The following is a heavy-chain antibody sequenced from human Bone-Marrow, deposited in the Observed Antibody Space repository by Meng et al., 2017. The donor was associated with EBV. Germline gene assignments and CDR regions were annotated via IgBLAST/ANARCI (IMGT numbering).Heavy chain of an antibody. CDR1: GGTFSSNG. Sequence: QVQLVQPGAEVKKVXSSVKVSCKGSGGTFSSNGISWVRQAPGQGLDWMGQIIPIFGTPNYAPKFQGRVTITADESTNTAYLEVSSLRSEDTAVYYCARDGSAHCSGGSCLFFDAWGQGTRVTVSS. CDR2: IIPIFGTP. V-gene: IGHV1-69*01. J-gene: IGHJ4*02. CDR3: ARDGSAHCSGGSCLFFDA. D-gene: IGHD2-15*01.